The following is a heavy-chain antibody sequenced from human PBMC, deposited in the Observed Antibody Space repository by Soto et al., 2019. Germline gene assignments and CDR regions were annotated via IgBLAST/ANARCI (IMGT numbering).Heavy chain of an antibody. V-gene: IGHV3-21*01. CDR2: ISSSSSYI. J-gene: IGHJ4*02. CDR1: GFTFSSYS. Sequence: PGGALRISRAASGFTFSSYSMKWVRQAPGKGLEWVSSISSSSSYIYYADSVKGRFTISRDNAKNSLYLQMNSLRAEDTAVYYCARVVPGDYWGQGTLVTVSS. CDR3: ARVVPGDY.